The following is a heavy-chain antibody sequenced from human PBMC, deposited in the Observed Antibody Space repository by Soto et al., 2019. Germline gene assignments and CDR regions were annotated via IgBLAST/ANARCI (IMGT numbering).Heavy chain of an antibody. Sequence: PGGSLGLSCASSGFTFSNYDMSWVRQAPGKGLEWVSSISGGGFNTYYADSVKGRFTISRDNSKNTLYLQMNSLRAEDTAVYYCAKHFAYGGPFDYWGQGTLVTVSS. CDR2: ISGGGFNT. D-gene: IGHD4-17*01. J-gene: IGHJ4*02. CDR1: GFTFSNYD. V-gene: IGHV3-23*01. CDR3: AKHFAYGGPFDY.